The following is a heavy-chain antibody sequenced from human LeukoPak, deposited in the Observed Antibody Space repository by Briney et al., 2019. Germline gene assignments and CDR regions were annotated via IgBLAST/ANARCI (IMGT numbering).Heavy chain of an antibody. V-gene: IGHV4-34*01. CDR3: ARGHSLPTGYPFDY. CDR1: GGSFSGYY. D-gene: IGHD1-14*01. Sequence: SETLSLTCAVYGGSFSGYYCSWIRQPPGKGLEWIGEINHSGSTNYNPSLKSRVTISVDTSKNQFSLKLSSVTAADTAVYYCARGHSLPTGYPFDYWGQGTLVTVSS. CDR2: INHSGST. J-gene: IGHJ4*02.